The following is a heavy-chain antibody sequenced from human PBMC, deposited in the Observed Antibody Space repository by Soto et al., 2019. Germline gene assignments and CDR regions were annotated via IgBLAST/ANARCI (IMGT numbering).Heavy chain of an antibody. CDR2: MYSDGKT. Sequence: EVQLVESGGGLIQPGGSLRLSCATSGFVVSRNYMHWVRQAPGKGLEWVAVMYSDGKTYYAESVKGRFTISRDNSKNMLYLHMNILRVDDTAVYYCARGVRLHFDYWGQGTLVAVSS. CDR3: ARGVRLHFDY. D-gene: IGHD4-17*01. J-gene: IGHJ4*02. V-gene: IGHV3-53*01. CDR1: GFVVSRNY.